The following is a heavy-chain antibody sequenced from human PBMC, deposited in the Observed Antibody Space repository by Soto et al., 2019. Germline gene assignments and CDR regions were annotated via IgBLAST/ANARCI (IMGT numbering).Heavy chain of an antibody. CDR1: GGSISSAGYY. CDR2: IYSSGST. Sequence: QVQLQESGPGLVKPSQTLSLTCTVSGGSISSAGYYWSWIRQFPGKGLEWIGYIYSSGSTYYNPSLESRVTISLDTSKNQFSLKVRSVTAADTAVYSCASQATGWYPDYWGQGTLVTVSS. CDR3: ASQATGWYPDY. V-gene: IGHV4-31*03. D-gene: IGHD6-19*01. J-gene: IGHJ4*02.